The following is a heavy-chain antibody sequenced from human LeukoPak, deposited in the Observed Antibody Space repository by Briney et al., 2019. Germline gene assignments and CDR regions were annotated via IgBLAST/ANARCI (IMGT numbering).Heavy chain of an antibody. CDR3: AKEIWPTVTIPGWTYFDY. V-gene: IGHV3-30*02. CDR1: AFTFSTYG. CDR2: IRYDGSNK. Sequence: SGGSLRLSCAASAFTFSTYGMHWVRQAPGKGLEWVAFIRYDGSNKYYADSVLGRFTISRDNSKNTLYLQMNSLRAEDTAVYYCAKEIWPTVTIPGWTYFDYWGQGSLVTVSS. J-gene: IGHJ4*02. D-gene: IGHD4-17*01.